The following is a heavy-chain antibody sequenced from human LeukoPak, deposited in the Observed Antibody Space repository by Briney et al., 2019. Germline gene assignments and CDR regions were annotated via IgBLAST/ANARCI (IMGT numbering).Heavy chain of an antibody. D-gene: IGHD2-15*01. J-gene: IGHJ3*02. CDR2: IYHSGST. V-gene: IGHV4-30-2*05. CDR3: AREQGYCSGGSCPLGAFDI. Sequence: PSETLSLTCTVSGGSISSGGYYWSWIRQPPGKGLEWIGHIYHSGSTYYNPSLKSRVTISVDTSKNQFSLKLSSVTAADTAVYYCAREQGYCSGGSCPLGAFDIWGQGTMVTVSS. CDR1: GGSISSGGYY.